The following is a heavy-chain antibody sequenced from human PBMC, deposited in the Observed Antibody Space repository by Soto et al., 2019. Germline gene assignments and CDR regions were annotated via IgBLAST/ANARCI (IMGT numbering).Heavy chain of an antibody. V-gene: IGHV1-18*01. CDR2: ISAYNGNT. CDR3: AREAGGYSYGYYYYYYMDV. D-gene: IGHD5-18*01. Sequence: GASVKVSCKASGYTFTSYGISWVRQAPGQRLEWMGWISAYNGNTNYAQKLQGRVTMTTDTSTSTAYMELRSLRSDDTAVYYCAREAGGYSYGYYYYYYMDVWGKGTTVTVSS. CDR1: GYTFTSYG. J-gene: IGHJ6*03.